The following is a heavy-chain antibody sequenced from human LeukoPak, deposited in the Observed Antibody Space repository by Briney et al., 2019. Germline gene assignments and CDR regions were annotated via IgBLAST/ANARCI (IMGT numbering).Heavy chain of an antibody. V-gene: IGHV3-23*01. CDR1: GFTFSSYV. J-gene: IGHJ6*02. D-gene: IGHD3-10*01. CDR2: ISGGGGST. CDR3: ARDHITMIRGVSYYYYGMDV. Sequence: GGSLRLSCAASGFTFSSYVMNWVRQAPGQGLEWVSVISGGGGSTYYADSVKGRFTISRDNSKNTLFLQMNSLRAEDTAVYYCARDHITMIRGVSYYYYGMDVWGQGTTVTVSS.